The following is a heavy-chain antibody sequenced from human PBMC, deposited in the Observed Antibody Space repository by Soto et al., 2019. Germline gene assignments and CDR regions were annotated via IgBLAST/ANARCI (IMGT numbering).Heavy chain of an antibody. CDR1: GGTFSSYA. D-gene: IGHD2-2*01. CDR2: IIPIFGTA. Sequence: SVKVSCKASGGTFSSYAISWVRQAPGQGLEWMGGIIPIFGTANYAQKFQSRVTITADKSTSTAYMELSSLRSEDTAVYYCARDGNLGYCSSTSCRYPTRDYYYGMDVWGQGTTVTAP. V-gene: IGHV1-69*06. J-gene: IGHJ6*02. CDR3: ARDGNLGYCSSTSCRYPTRDYYYGMDV.